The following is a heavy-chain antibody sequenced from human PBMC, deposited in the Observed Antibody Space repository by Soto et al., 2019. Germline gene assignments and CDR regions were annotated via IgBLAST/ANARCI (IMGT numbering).Heavy chain of an antibody. CDR2: ISYDGSNK. CDR1: GFTFSSYG. J-gene: IGHJ6*02. D-gene: IGHD3-10*01. CDR3: AKADSAWFVELSPALRGYGMDV. Sequence: QVPLVESGGGVVQPGRSLRLSFAASGFTFSSYGMHWVRQAPGKGLEWVAVISYDGSNKYYADSVKGRFTISRDNSKNTRYLQMNSLRAEDTAVYYCAKADSAWFVELSPALRGYGMDVWGQGTTVTVSS. V-gene: IGHV3-30*18.